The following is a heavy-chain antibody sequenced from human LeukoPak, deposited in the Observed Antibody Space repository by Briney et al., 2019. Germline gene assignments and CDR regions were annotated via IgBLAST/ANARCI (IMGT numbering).Heavy chain of an antibody. V-gene: IGHV1-2*06. CDR1: GYTFTGYY. CDR2: INPNSGGT. Sequence: ASVKVSCKASGYTFTGYYMHWVRQAPGQGLEWMGRINPNSGGTNYAQKFQGRVTMTRDTSISTAYMELSRLRSDDTAVYYCARFGETLLHTFDYWGQGTLVTVSS. J-gene: IGHJ4*02. CDR3: ARFGETLLHTFDY. D-gene: IGHD3-10*01.